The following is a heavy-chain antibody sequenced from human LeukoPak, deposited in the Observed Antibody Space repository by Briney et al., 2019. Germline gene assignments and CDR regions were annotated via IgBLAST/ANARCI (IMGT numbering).Heavy chain of an antibody. Sequence: KPSETLSLTCSVSGGFLMSYYWTWIRQSAGKGLEFIGRTYTSGSTDYNSSLKSRITLSIDRSKNQSSLKLRSVTAADTAIYYCARGSMVLGFDSWGQGILVTVSS. CDR3: ARGSMVLGFDS. J-gene: IGHJ5*01. CDR2: TYTSGST. D-gene: IGHD2-8*02. V-gene: IGHV4-4*07. CDR1: GGFLMSYY.